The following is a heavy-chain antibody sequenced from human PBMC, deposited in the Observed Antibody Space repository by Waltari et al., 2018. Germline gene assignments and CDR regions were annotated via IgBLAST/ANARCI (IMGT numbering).Heavy chain of an antibody. CDR3: ARGTYYYDNSGPYSDS. CDR2: IYSDGSST. D-gene: IGHD3-22*01. Sequence: EVQLVESGGGLVQPGGSLRLSCAASGFNISRHWIHWVRQGPGKGLVWVSRIYSDGSSTTYADSVKGRFTISRDNPKNTVYLQMNNLRAEDTAVYYCARGTYYYDNSGPYSDSWGQGILVTVSS. V-gene: IGHV3-74*01. J-gene: IGHJ5*01. CDR1: GFNISRHW.